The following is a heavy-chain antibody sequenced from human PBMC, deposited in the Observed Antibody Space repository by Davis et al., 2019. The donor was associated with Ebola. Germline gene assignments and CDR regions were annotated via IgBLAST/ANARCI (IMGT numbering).Heavy chain of an antibody. Sequence: ASVKVSCKASGYTFTSYDINWLRQATGQGPEWMGRINPGTGGTDYAQKFQGRVTMTRDRSISTTYMELTSLTSDDTAVYYCARGNEVTMIVVVITSWDPWGQGTLVTVSS. V-gene: IGHV1-2*06. CDR3: ARGNEVTMIVVVITSWDP. J-gene: IGHJ5*02. CDR2: INPGTGGT. CDR1: GYTFTSYD. D-gene: IGHD3-22*01.